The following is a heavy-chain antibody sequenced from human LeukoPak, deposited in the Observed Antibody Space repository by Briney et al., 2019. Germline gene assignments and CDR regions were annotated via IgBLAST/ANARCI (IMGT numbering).Heavy chain of an antibody. CDR3: AREEYGFGLGDLAV. CDR2: ISIDGKTH. J-gene: IGHJ6*02. V-gene: IGHV3-30*11. D-gene: IGHD3-10*01. CDR1: GSTFNTYS. Sequence: PGRSLRLSCIASGSTFNTYSMQSVRQAPGNWIEWLTVISIDGKTHYCADSVKGRFNISRDDYKNTLYLEMDSLRDEDTALFYCAREEYGFGLGDLAVWGQGTTVTVS.